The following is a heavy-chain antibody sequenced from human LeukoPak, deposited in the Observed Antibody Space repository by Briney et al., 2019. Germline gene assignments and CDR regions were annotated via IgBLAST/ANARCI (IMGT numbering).Heavy chain of an antibody. D-gene: IGHD3-10*01. J-gene: IGHJ4*02. Sequence: PSETLSLTCTVSGGSISSSSYYWGWIRQPPGKGLEWIGSIYYSGSTYYNPSLKSRVTISVDTSKNQFSLKLSFVTAADTAVYYCARRRYYGSGSLYFDYWGQGTLVTVSS. V-gene: IGHV4-39*01. CDR3: ARRRYYGSGSLYFDY. CDR2: IYYSGST. CDR1: GGSISSSSYY.